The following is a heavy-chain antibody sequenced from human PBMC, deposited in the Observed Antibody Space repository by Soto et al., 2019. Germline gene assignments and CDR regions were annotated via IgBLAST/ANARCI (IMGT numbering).Heavy chain of an antibody. CDR3: ARAGDFWSGFLDY. CDR2: ISYDGSNK. CDR1: GFTFSRYA. Sequence: QVQLVESGGGVVQPGRSLRLSCAASGFTFSRYAMHWVRQAPGQGLEWVAVISYDGSNKYYADSVKGRFTISRDNSKNTLYLQMNSLRAEDTAVYYCARAGDFWSGFLDYWGQGTLVTVSS. J-gene: IGHJ4*02. D-gene: IGHD3-3*01. V-gene: IGHV3-30-3*01.